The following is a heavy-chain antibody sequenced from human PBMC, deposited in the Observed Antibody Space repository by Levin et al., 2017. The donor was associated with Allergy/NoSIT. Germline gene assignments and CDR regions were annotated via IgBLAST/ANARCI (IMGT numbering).Heavy chain of an antibody. D-gene: IGHD5-24*01. CDR1: GGSISGYY. V-gene: IGHV4-59*01. J-gene: IGHJ4*02. CDR2: VYYSGST. Sequence: SETLSLTCTVSGGSISGYYWSWIRQPPGKGLEWIGYVYYSGSTNYNPSLKSRVTISVDTSKNQFSLKLSSVTAADTAVYYCASRRDGYGSIDYWGQGTLVTVSS. CDR3: ASRRDGYGSIDY.